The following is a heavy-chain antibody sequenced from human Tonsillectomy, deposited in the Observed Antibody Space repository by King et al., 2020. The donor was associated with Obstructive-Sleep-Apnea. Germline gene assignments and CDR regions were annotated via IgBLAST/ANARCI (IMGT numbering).Heavy chain of an antibody. CDR1: GYTFTSYY. D-gene: IGHD4-17*01. J-gene: IGHJ4*02. CDR2: IPPT. V-gene: IGHV1-46*01. Sequence: QLVQSGAEVRKPGASVKISCEASGYTFTSYYIHWVRQVPGQGLDWLGKIPPTDGKRVQGRVTNTTDTSTNTVYMELSTLRSEDTAFYYCARDSSIYGPDYWGQGTLVTVS. CDR3: ARDSSIYGPDY.